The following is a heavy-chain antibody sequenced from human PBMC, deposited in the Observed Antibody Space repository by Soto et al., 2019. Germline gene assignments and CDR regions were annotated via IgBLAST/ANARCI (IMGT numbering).Heavy chain of an antibody. CDR2: ISSSGSTI. Sequence: IVSWASSGITFSDYYMSLILQAPGKGLEWVSYISSSGSTIYYADSVKGRFTISRDNAKNSLYLQMNSLRAEDTAVYYCARGPDSSGYDSYKEGYGMDVWGQGTTVTVSS. CDR1: GITFSDYY. J-gene: IGHJ6*02. V-gene: IGHV3-11*01. CDR3: ARGPDSSGYDSYKEGYGMDV. D-gene: IGHD5-12*01.